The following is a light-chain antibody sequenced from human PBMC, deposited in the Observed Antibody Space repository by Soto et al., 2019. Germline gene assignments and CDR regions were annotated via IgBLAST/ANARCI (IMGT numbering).Light chain of an antibody. CDR1: QSMSSY. V-gene: IGKV1-39*01. Sequence: QMTQSPYSLSASVGARVTITCRARQSMSSYFNWYQQKPGKAPNLLIYAAASLQSGVPSRFSGSGSGTDFTLTISSLQPEDFATYYCQQSYSTPRTFGQGTKVQSK. CDR2: AAA. CDR3: QQSYSTPRT. J-gene: IGKJ1*01.